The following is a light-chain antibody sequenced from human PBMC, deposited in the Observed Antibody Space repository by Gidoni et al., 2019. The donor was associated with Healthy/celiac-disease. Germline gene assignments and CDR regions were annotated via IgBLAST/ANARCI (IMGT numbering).Light chain of an antibody. J-gene: IGKJ4*01. V-gene: IGKV1-33*01. CDR2: DAS. Sequence: DIQTTQPPSSLSASVGDRVTITCQASQDISNYLNWYQQKPGKAPKLLIYDASNLETGVPSRFSGSGSGTDFTFTISSLQPEDIATYYCQQYDNRPLTCGGGTKVEIK. CDR1: QDISNY. CDR3: QQYDNRPLT.